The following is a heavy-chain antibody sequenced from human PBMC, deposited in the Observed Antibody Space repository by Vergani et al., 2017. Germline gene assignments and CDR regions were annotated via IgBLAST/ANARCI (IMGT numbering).Heavy chain of an antibody. V-gene: IGHV3-48*01. CDR1: GFTFSSYN. CDR2: ISISSSTI. Sequence: EVQLVESGGGLVQPGGSLRLSCAASGFTFSSYNMHWVRPAPGKGLEWVSYISISSSTIYYADSVKGRFTISRDNVKNSLYLQMNSLRAEDTAVYYCARDRLRPNYYFDYWGQGTLVTVSS. CDR3: ARDRLRPNYYFDY. D-gene: IGHD2-21*02. J-gene: IGHJ4*02.